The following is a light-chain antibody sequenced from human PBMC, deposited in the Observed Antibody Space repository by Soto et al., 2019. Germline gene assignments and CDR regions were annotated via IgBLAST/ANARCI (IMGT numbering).Light chain of an antibody. CDR3: QQRTNWACT. CDR2: DAS. CDR1: ESVRSR. Sequence: EIVLTQSPAILSLSPGERATLSCRASESVRSRLARYQQKPGQPPRLLIFDASSRATDIPARFSGSGSGTDFTLTISSLEPEDFAVYYCQQRTNWACTFGPGTRVDIK. V-gene: IGKV3-11*01. J-gene: IGKJ3*01.